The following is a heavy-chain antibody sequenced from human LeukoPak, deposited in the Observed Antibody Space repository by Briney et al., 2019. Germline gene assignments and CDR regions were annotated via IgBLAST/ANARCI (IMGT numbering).Heavy chain of an antibody. V-gene: IGHV1-24*01. CDR2: FDPEDGET. J-gene: IGHJ4*02. CDR3: ATGTVSSSWLGIFDF. D-gene: IGHD6-13*01. CDR1: GYTLTELS. Sequence: GASVKVSCKVSGYTLTELSMHWVRQAPGKGLEWMGGFDPEDGETIYAQKFQGRVTMTEDTSADTAYMELSSLTSDDTALYYCATGTVSSSWLGIFDFWGQGTLVTVSS.